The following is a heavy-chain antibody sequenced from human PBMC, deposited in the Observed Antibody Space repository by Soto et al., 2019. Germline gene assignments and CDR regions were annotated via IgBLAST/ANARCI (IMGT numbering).Heavy chain of an antibody. CDR1: GFIISDYS. CDR2: ISSTSTYI. J-gene: IGHJ4*02. Sequence: EVHLVESGGGLVKPGGSLRLSCAASGFIISDYSMDWVRQAPGKGLEWVASISSTSTYISYADSVRGRVTISRDNAKNSLYLQMNSLTAEDTAVYYCARDGRGSSFIFYFDYWGQGTLVTVSS. D-gene: IGHD1-26*01. V-gene: IGHV3-21*01. CDR3: ARDGRGSSFIFYFDY.